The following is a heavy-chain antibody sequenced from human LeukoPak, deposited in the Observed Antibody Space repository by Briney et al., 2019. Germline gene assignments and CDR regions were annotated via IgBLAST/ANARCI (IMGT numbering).Heavy chain of an antibody. V-gene: IGHV1-2*02. CDR3: ARDGEYCYGNDY. J-gene: IGHJ4*02. Sequence: ASVQVSCKASGYTFTGYYMHWVRQAPGQGLEWMGWINPNSGGTNYAQKFQGRVTMTRDTSISTAYMELSRLRSDDTAVYYCARDGEYCYGNDYWGQGTLVTVSS. CDR1: GYTFTGYY. CDR2: INPNSGGT. D-gene: IGHD5-18*01.